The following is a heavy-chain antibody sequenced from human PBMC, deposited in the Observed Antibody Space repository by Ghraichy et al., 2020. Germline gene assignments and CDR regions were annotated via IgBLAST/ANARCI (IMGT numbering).Heavy chain of an antibody. CDR3: ARDLLSGGGMDV. CDR1: GFTFSSYS. J-gene: IGHJ6*02. V-gene: IGHV3-21*01. D-gene: IGHD3-10*01. Sequence: GGSLRLSCATSGFTFSSYSMNWVRQAPGKGLEWVSSIISSSSYIYYADSVKGRFTISRDNAKNSLYLQMNSLRAEDTAVYYCARDLLSGGGMDVWGQGTTVTVSS. CDR2: IISSSSYI.